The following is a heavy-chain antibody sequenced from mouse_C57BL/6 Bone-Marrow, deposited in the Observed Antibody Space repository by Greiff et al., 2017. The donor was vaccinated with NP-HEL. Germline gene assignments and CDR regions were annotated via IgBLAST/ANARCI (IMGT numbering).Heavy chain of an antibody. CDR3: ARDDGGAY. CDR1: GFTFSSYG. V-gene: IGHV5-6*02. J-gene: IGHJ3*01. D-gene: IGHD2-12*01. CDR2: ISSGGSYT. Sequence: DVKLVESGGDLVKPGGSLKLSCAASGFTFSSYGMSWVRQTPDKRLEWVATISSGGSYTYYPDSVKGRFTISRDNAKNTLYLQMSSLKSEDTAMYYWARDDGGAYWGQGTLVTVSA.